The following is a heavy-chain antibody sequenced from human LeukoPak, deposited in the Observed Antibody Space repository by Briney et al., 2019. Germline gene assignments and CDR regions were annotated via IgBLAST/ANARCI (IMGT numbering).Heavy chain of an antibody. V-gene: IGHV3-30*04. CDR2: MSFDVNNK. Sequence: AGGSLRLSCATSGFTFSSYAFHWVRQAPGKGLEWAATMSFDVNNKYYADSVRGRFTISRDNAKNMLYLQVNSLRAEDTAVYYCATQQGGNSAYWGQGTLVTVSS. D-gene: IGHD1-7*01. J-gene: IGHJ4*02. CDR1: GFTFSSYA. CDR3: ATQQGGNSAY.